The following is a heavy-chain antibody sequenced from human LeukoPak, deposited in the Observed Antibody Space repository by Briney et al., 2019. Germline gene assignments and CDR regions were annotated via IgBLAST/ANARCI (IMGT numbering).Heavy chain of an antibody. CDR2: ISTSNNYI. CDR3: ARVIGVIGAFDI. CDR1: GFTFSSYN. D-gene: IGHD3-22*01. J-gene: IGHJ3*02. Sequence: GGSLRLSCVVSGFTFSSYNMNWVRQAPGKGLEWVSSISTSNNYIYYADSVTGRFTISRDNAKNSLYLQMNSLRAEDTAVYYCARVIGVIGAFDIWGQGTMVTVSS. V-gene: IGHV3-21*01.